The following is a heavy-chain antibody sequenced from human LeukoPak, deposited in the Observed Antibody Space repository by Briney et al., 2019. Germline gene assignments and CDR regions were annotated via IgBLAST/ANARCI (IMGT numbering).Heavy chain of an antibody. Sequence: SETLSLTCTVSGGSISSYYWSWIRQPPGKGLEWIGYIYYGGSTNYNPSLKSRVTISVDTSKNQFSLKLSSVTAADTAVYYCAARTTYYYYMDVWGKGTTVTVSS. CDR3: AARTTYYYYMDV. CDR2: IYYGGST. J-gene: IGHJ6*03. CDR1: GGSISSYY. V-gene: IGHV4-59*01. D-gene: IGHD1-1*01.